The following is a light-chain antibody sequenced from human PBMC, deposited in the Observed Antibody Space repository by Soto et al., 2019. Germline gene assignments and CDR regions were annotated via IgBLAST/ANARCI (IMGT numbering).Light chain of an antibody. V-gene: IGKV3-11*01. Sequence: IVLTQSPVTLSLYPGERATLSCRASQSVSNSLAWYQQKPGQPPRLLIYDASNRATGIPARFSGSGSGTEFTLTISSLQSEDFALYYCQQYNDWPLTFGQGTKVDI. J-gene: IGKJ1*01. CDR1: QSVSNS. CDR3: QQYNDWPLT. CDR2: DAS.